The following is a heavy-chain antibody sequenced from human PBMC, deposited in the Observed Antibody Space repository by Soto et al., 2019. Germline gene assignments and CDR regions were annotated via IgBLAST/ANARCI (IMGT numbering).Heavy chain of an antibody. CDR1: GFTFSSYA. CDR3: ARASRIWSGYYMGHSAY. D-gene: IGHD3-3*01. J-gene: IGHJ4*02. Sequence: QVQLVESGGGVVQPGRSLRLSCAASGFTFSSYAMHWVRQAPGKGLEWVAVISYDGSNKYYADSVKGRFTISRDNSKNTLYLQMKSLRAEDTAVYYCARASRIWSGYYMGHSAYWGQGTLVTVSS. CDR2: ISYDGSNK. V-gene: IGHV3-30-3*01.